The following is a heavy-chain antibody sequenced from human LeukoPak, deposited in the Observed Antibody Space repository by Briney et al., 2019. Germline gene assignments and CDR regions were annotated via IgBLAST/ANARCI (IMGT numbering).Heavy chain of an antibody. J-gene: IGHJ4*02. CDR2: INHSGST. CDR1: GGSFSGYY. CDR3: ARGFRGSSGYYGY. Sequence: SEILSLTCAVYGGSFSGYYWSWIRQPPGKGLEWIGEINHSGSTNYNPSLKSRVTISVDTSKNQFSLKLSSVTAADTAVYYCARGFRGSSGYYGYWGQGTLVTVSS. D-gene: IGHD3-22*01. V-gene: IGHV4-34*01.